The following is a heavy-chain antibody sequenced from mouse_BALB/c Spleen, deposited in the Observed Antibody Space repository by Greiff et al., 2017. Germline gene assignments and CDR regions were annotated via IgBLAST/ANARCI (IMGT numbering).Heavy chain of an antibody. Sequence: VQLQQSGTVLARPGASVKMSCMASGYTFTSYWMHWVKQRPGQGLEWIGAIYPGNSDTSYNQQFKGKAKLTAGTSTSTAYMELSSLTNEESAGDYCTREEGNYGGLAYWGQGTLVTVSA. CDR2: IYPGNSDT. D-gene: IGHD2-1*01. CDR1: GYTFTSYW. J-gene: IGHJ3*01. V-gene: IGHV1-5*01. CDR3: TREEGNYGGLAY.